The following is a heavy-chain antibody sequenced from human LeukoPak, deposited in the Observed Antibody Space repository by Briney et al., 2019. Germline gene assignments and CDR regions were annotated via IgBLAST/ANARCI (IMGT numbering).Heavy chain of an antibody. Sequence: GGSLRLSCTASGFTFGDYAMSWVRQAPGKGLEWVGFIRSKAYGGTTEYAASVKGRFTISRDDSKSIAYLQMNSLKTEDTAVYYCTREPYPQYCSGGSCYFVRADYWGQGTLVTVSS. V-gene: IGHV3-49*04. CDR1: GFTFGDYA. J-gene: IGHJ4*02. CDR3: TREPYPQYCSGGSCYFVRADY. CDR2: IRSKAYGGTT. D-gene: IGHD2-15*01.